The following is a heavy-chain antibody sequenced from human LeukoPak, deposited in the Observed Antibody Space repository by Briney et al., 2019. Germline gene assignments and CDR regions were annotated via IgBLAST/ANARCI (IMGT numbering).Heavy chain of an antibody. Sequence: SETLSLTCTVSGGSISSYYWSWIRQPPGRGLEWIGYIYYGGSTNYNPSLKSRVTISVDTSKNQFSLKLSSVTAADTAVYYCASASRGVQYYFDYWGQGTLVTVSS. CDR2: IYYGGST. CDR1: GGSISSYY. V-gene: IGHV4-59*01. D-gene: IGHD3-10*01. CDR3: ASASRGVQYYFDY. J-gene: IGHJ4*02.